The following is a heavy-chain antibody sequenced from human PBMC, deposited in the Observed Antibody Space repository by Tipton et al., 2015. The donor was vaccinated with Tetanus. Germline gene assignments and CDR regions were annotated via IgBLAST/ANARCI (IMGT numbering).Heavy chain of an antibody. D-gene: IGHD3-3*01. V-gene: IGHV3-21*01. Sequence: SLRLSCAASGFTFSTYSMNWVRQAPGKGLQWVSSISLSSSYIDYADSVQGRFTISRDNAKNSLHLQMNSLRAEDTAVYYCARQDKRFVGYYDAMDVWGQGTTVIVSS. J-gene: IGHJ6*02. CDR3: ARQDKRFVGYYDAMDV. CDR2: ISLSSSYI. CDR1: GFTFSTYS.